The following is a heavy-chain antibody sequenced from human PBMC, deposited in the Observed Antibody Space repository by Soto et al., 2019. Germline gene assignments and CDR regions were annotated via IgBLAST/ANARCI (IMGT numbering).Heavy chain of an antibody. Sequence: NPSETLSLTCAVSGGSISSSNWWSWVRQPPGKGLEWIGEIYHSGSTNYNPSLKGRVTISVDKSKNQFSLKLSSVTAADTAVYYCARDPRGGGLDGMDVWGQGTTVTVSS. CDR2: IYHSGST. CDR3: ARDPRGGGLDGMDV. J-gene: IGHJ6*02. D-gene: IGHD6-25*01. CDR1: GGSISSSNW. V-gene: IGHV4-4*02.